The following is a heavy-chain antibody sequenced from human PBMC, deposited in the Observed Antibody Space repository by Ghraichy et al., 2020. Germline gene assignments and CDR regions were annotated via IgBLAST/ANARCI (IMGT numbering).Heavy chain of an antibody. J-gene: IGHJ3*02. V-gene: IGHV4-59*01. Sequence: SETLSLTCIVSGGSITSDYWNWIRQSPVNGLEWIGYIHDTGTTFSNPSFKSRVSLSLDTSKNQFTLQLNSVTAADTAVYYCARAPLPWDRRAFDIWGQGTMVTVSS. D-gene: IGHD1-26*01. CDR1: GGSITSDY. CDR3: ARAPLPWDRRAFDI. CDR2: IHDTGTT.